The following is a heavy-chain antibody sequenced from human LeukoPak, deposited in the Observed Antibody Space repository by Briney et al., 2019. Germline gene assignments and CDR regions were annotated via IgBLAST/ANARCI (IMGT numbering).Heavy chain of an antibody. CDR1: GGSFSGYY. D-gene: IGHD4-11*01. J-gene: IGHJ4*02. CDR2: INHSGST. Sequence: SETLSLTCAVYGGSFSGYYGSWIRQPPGKGREWIGEINHSGSTNYNPSLTSRVTISVDTSKNQFSLKLSSVTAADTAVYYCARSYSNSFTLFHWGQGTLVTVSS. V-gene: IGHV4-34*01. CDR3: ARSYSNSFTLFH.